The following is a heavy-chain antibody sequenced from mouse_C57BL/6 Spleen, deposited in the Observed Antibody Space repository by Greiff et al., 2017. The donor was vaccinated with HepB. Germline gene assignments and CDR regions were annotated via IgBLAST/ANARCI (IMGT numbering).Heavy chain of an antibody. CDR2: IYPRSGNT. CDR3: ARNYGSSYDMDY. J-gene: IGHJ4*01. D-gene: IGHD1-1*01. CDR1: GYTFTSYG. V-gene: IGHV1-81*01. Sequence: QVQLQQSGAELARPGASVKLSCKASGYTFTSYGISWVKQRTGQGLEWIGEIYPRSGNTYYNEKFKGKATLTADKSSSTASMELRSLTSEDSAVYFCARNYGSSYDMDYWGQGTSVTVSS.